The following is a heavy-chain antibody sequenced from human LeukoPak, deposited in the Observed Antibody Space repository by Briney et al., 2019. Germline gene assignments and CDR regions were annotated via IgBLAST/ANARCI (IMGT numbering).Heavy chain of an antibody. CDR3: ARMVTSTHYFDY. CDR1: GGSVSSDSYY. Sequence: SETLSLTCTVSGGSVSSDSYYWSWLRQPPGKELELIGHIYYSGSTNYKPSLKSRVTISVDTSKNQFSLKVSSVTAADTAVYYCARMVTSTHYFDYWGQGTLVTVSS. V-gene: IGHV4-61*01. J-gene: IGHJ4*02. D-gene: IGHD4-23*01. CDR2: IYYSGST.